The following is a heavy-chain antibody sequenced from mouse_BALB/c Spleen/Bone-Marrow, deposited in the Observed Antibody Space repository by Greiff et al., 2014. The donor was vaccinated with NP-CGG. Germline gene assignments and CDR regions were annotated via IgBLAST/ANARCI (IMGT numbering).Heavy chain of an antibody. V-gene: IGHV1-62-2*01. D-gene: IGHD3-2*02. CDR2: FYPGSGSI. Sequence: VKLVESGAELVKPGASVKLSCKASGYTFTEYIIHWVKQRSGQGLEWIGWFYPGSGSIKYNEKFKDKATLTADKSSRTVYMELSRLTSEDSAVYFCARHEDRLRAWFAYWGQGTLVTVSA. CDR1: GYTFTEYI. CDR3: ARHEDRLRAWFAY. J-gene: IGHJ3*01.